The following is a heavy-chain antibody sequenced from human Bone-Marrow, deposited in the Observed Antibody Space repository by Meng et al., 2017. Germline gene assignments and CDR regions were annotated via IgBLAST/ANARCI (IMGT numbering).Heavy chain of an antibody. CDR1: GGSFSGYY. V-gene: IGHV3-15*01. D-gene: IGHD3-10*01. J-gene: IGHJ4*02. CDR3: MDGGSGSWDY. CDR2: IKSNSDGGTT. Sequence: VQLQQWGAGLLKPSETLSLTCAVYGGSFSGYYWSWIRQPPGKGLEWVGRIKSNSDGGTTDYAAPVKGRFTISRDDSKDTLFLEMNRLKTEDTAVYYCMDGGSGSWDYWGQGTLVTVSS.